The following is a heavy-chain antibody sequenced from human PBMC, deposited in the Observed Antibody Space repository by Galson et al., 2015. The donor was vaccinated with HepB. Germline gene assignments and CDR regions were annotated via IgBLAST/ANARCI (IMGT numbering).Heavy chain of an antibody. V-gene: IGHV4-31*03. Sequence: TLSLTCTVSGDSISSLGYYWSWIRQHPVKGLEWIGYIYHSGITYYNPSLQSRLTISVDTAKNQFSLKLDSVTAADTAVYFCARSNDEAFDIWGRGTMVTVSS. D-gene: IGHD1-1*01. J-gene: IGHJ3*02. CDR3: ARSNDEAFDI. CDR2: IYHSGIT. CDR1: GDSISSLGYY.